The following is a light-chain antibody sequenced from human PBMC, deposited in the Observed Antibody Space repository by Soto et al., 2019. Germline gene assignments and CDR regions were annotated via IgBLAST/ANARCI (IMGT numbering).Light chain of an antibody. CDR3: SSYAGSNNLV. CDR2: EIN. V-gene: IGLV2-8*01. CDR1: SSDVGAYDY. J-gene: IGLJ3*02. Sequence: QSALTQPPSASGSPGQSVTISCTGTSSDVGAYDYVSWYQQHPGKAPKLMIYEINKRPSGVPDRFSGSKSGNTASLTVSGLQAEDEADYYCSSYAGSNNLVFAGGTKVTVL.